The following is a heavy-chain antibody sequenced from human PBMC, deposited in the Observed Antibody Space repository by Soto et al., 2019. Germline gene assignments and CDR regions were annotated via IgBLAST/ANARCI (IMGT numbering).Heavy chain of an antibody. CDR2: ISSSSSTI. V-gene: IGHV3-48*01. J-gene: IGHJ6*03. D-gene: IGHD3-3*01. CDR3: AREGFLEWLLYDAYYYYTDV. Sequence: PGGSLRLSCAASGFTFSSYSMNWVRQAPGKGLEWVSYISSSSSTIYYADSVKGRFTISRDNAKNSLYLQMNSLRAEDTAVYYCAREGFLEWLLYDAYYYYTDVWGKGTTVTVSS. CDR1: GFTFSSYS.